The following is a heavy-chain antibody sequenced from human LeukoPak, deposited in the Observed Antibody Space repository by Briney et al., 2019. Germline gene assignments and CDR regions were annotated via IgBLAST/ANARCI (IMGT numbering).Heavy chain of an antibody. Sequence: GRSLRLSCAASGFTFSSCAMHWVRQAPGKRLEWVAVISYDEKNKYYADSVKGRFTISRDNSKNTLYLQMNSLRAEDTAVYYCARQSTVATDWWGQGTLVTVSS. D-gene: IGHD4-23*01. V-gene: IGHV3-30*04. J-gene: IGHJ4*02. CDR2: ISYDEKNK. CDR3: ARQSTVATDW. CDR1: GFTFSSCA.